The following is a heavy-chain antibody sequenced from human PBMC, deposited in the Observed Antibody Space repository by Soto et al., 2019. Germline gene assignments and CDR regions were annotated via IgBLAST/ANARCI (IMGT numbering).Heavy chain of an antibody. V-gene: IGHV3-33*01. J-gene: IGHJ5*02. CDR3: ARGHGVATTMGWFDP. CDR1: GFTFSSYG. D-gene: IGHD5-12*01. CDR2: IWYDGSNK. Sequence: QVRLVESGGGVVQPGRSLRLSCEASGFTFSSYGIHWVRQAPGKGLEWVAVIWYDGSNKYYADSVKGRFSISRDNSKNPVYLLMNSLRAEDTGGYYCARGHGVATTMGWFDPWGQGTLVTVSS.